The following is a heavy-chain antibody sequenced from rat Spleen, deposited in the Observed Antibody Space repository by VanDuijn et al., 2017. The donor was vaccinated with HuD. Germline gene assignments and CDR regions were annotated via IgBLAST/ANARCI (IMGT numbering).Heavy chain of an antibody. Sequence: EVQLVESGGGLVQPGRSLKLSCAASGFTFSYYAMAWVRQAPNKGLEWVGTIIYDGSTSYYRDSVKGRFTISRDNAESSLNLEMDSLRSEDTATYYCVRNWDYWGQGVMVTVSS. CDR1: GFTFSYYA. D-gene: IGHD3-6*01. CDR2: IIYDGSTS. CDR3: VRNWDY. J-gene: IGHJ2*01. V-gene: IGHV5-17*01.